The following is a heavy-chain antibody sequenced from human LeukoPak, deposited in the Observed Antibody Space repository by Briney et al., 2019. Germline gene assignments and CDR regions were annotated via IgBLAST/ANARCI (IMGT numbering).Heavy chain of an antibody. D-gene: IGHD2-2*01. Sequence: GGSLRLSCAASGFTFDDYAMHWVRQAPGKGLEWVSGISWNSGSTGYADSVKGRFTISRDNAKNSLYLQMNSLRAEDTALYYCAKSYQLLSPPDYWGQGTLVTVSS. CDR3: AKSYQLLSPPDY. J-gene: IGHJ4*02. CDR2: ISWNSGST. CDR1: GFTFDDYA. V-gene: IGHV3-9*01.